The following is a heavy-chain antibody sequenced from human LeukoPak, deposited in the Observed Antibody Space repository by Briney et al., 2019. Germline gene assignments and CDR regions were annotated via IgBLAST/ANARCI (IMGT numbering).Heavy chain of an antibody. CDR1: GFSVSDNY. CDR3: AKEGGLGYCSTTSCAFAH. CDR2: TYSGGTT. D-gene: IGHD2-2*01. Sequence: GGSLRLSCAGSGFSVSDNYMTWVPQAPGKGLEGVSVTYSGGTTYYADSVEGRFTISRDNSKNTLYLQMNSLRTEDTAVYYCAKEGGLGYCSTTSCAFAHWGRGTLVTVSS. V-gene: IGHV3-53*01. J-gene: IGHJ4*02.